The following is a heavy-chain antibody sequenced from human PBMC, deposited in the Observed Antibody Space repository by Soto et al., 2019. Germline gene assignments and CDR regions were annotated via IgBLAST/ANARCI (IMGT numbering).Heavy chain of an antibody. CDR2: IFYSGTT. Sequence: SETLSLTCTVSGGSISSGGYYWSWIRQHPGKGLVWIGYIFYSGTTYYNPSLKSRVTISFDTSKNQFSLKLSSVTAADTAVYYCARLHIVPRLFMYPYDYWGQGTPVTVSS. J-gene: IGHJ4*02. V-gene: IGHV4-31*03. CDR1: GGSISSGGYY. D-gene: IGHD6-6*01. CDR3: ARLHIVPRLFMYPYDY.